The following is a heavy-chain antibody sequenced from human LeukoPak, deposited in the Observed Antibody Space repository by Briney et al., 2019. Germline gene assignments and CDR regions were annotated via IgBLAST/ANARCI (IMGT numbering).Heavy chain of an antibody. V-gene: IGHV4-59*01. Sequence: SSETLSLTCTVSGGSISSYYWSWIRQPPGKGLEWIGYIYYSGSTNYNPSLKSRVTISVDTSKNQFSLKLSSVTAADTAVYYCARGPYSSSWYLLDWYFDLWGRGTLVTVSS. CDR1: GGSISSYY. CDR2: IYYSGST. CDR3: ARGPYSSSWYLLDWYFDL. J-gene: IGHJ2*01. D-gene: IGHD6-13*01.